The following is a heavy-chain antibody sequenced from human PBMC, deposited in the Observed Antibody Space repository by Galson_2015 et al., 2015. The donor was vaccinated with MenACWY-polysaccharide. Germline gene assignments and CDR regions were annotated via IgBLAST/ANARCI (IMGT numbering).Heavy chain of an antibody. CDR2: MSPTSGNT. J-gene: IGHJ4*02. D-gene: IGHD3-10*01. CDR3: ARGGRGAWDEGDD. V-gene: IGHV1-8*01. CDR1: GYTFTSNA. Sequence: SVKVSCKASGYTFTSNAINWVRQAPGRGLEWMGWMSPTSGNTGSAQKFQGRVTMTWSTSISTAYMELSSLRSEDTATYYCARGGRGAWDEGDDWGQGTLVTVSA.